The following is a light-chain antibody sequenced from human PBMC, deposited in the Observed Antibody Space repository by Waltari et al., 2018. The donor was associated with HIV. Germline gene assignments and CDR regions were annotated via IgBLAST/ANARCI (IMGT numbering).Light chain of an antibody. CDR1: DLMKKY. CDR3: QAWDSNSAV. Sequence: SYELTQPPSVSVSPGQTASLTCSGDDLMKKYVSWYQQRPGQSPVLVIYQDARRPSGIPERFSGSSSGNTATLTISGTQSMDEADYYCQAWDSNSAVFGGGTKLTVL. V-gene: IGLV3-1*01. CDR2: QDA. J-gene: IGLJ2*01.